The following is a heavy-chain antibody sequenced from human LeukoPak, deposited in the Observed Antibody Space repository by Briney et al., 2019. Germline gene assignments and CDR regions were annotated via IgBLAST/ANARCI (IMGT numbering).Heavy chain of an antibody. CDR1: GFTFSSYA. V-gene: IGHV3-23*01. Sequence: GGSLRLSCAASGFTFSSYAMSWVRKAPGKGLEWVSAISGSGGSTYYADSVKGRFTISRDNSKNTLYLQMNSLRAEDTAVYYCAKTHLRYFDWFDYWGQGTLVTVSS. D-gene: IGHD3-9*01. J-gene: IGHJ4*02. CDR3: AKTHLRYFDWFDY. CDR2: ISGSGGST.